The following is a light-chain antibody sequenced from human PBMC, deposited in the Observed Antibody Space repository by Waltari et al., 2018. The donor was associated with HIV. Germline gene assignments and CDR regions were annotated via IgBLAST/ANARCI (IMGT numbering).Light chain of an antibody. Sequence: QSALTQPASVSGSPGQSITISCTGTSSDVGGYNYVSWYQPHPGKAPKLMIYAVSNRPAGFSNRFSGSKSGNTASLTISGLQAEDEADYYCSSYTSSSTRVFGGGTKLTVL. CDR2: AVS. J-gene: IGLJ3*02. CDR3: SSYTSSSTRV. V-gene: IGLV2-14*03. CDR1: SSDVGGYNY.